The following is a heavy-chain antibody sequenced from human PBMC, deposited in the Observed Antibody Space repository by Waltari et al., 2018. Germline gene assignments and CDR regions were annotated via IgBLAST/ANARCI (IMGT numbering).Heavy chain of an antibody. V-gene: IGHV4-39*07. CDR1: GGSISSRDSY. CDR3: CRAGSYNWVY. J-gene: IGHJ4*02. Sequence: QLQLQESGPGLVKPSETLSLTCVVSGGSISSRDSYWGWIRQPPGKELEWIGTIPYSGSTHYNPSLNSRVTISADGSKNQVSLKLNSVAAADTAIYYCCRAGSYNWVYWGQGTLVTVSS. CDR2: IPYSGST. D-gene: IGHD3-9*01.